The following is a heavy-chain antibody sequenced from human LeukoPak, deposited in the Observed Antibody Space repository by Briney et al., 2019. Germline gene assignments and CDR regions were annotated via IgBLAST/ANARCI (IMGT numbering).Heavy chain of an antibody. Sequence: PGGPLRLSCAASGFVFSSFWMIWVRQAPGKGLEWVATINQGGSEEYYVDSVKGRFTISRDNAKNSLYLQMNSLRPEDTALYYCAKELRIGTGCYDYWGQGTPVTVSS. J-gene: IGHJ4*02. V-gene: IGHV3-7*03. CDR2: INQGGSEE. CDR1: GFVFSSFW. D-gene: IGHD6-19*01. CDR3: AKELRIGTGCYDY.